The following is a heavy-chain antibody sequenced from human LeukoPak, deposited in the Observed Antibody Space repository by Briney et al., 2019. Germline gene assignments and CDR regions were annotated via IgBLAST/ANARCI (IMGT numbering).Heavy chain of an antibody. CDR2: IRSSGSPT. J-gene: IGHJ1*01. V-gene: IGHV3-21*01. CDR3: ATYSILNAREFRY. D-gene: IGHD4-11*01. CDR1: GFTFSSYM. Sequence: GGSLRLSCAASGFTFSSYMMNWVRQAPGEGLEWVSSIRSSGSPTYYADSVKARFTISRDNAANSLYLQMNSLRAEDTAVYYCATYSILNAREFRYWGQGTLVTVTS.